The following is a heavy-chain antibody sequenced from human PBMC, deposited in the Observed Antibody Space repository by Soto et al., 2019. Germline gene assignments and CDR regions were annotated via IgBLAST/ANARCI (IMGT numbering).Heavy chain of an antibody. J-gene: IGHJ4*02. CDR3: ARGSKDSYPGSRIFDF. CDR2: VTDTGGDA. D-gene: IGHD3-10*01. Sequence: GGSLRLSCVASGITFVSRAMSWVRQAPGEGLEWVSTVTDTGGDAKYADSVRGRFTISRDNSKNTLYLQMSSLRAEDSAVYYWARGSKDSYPGSRIFDFWGRGTLVTVSS. CDR1: GITFVSRA. V-gene: IGHV3-23*01.